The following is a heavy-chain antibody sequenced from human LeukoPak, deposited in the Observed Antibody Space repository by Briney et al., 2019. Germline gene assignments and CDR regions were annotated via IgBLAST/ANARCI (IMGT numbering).Heavy chain of an antibody. V-gene: IGHV3-21*01. J-gene: IGHJ6*03. Sequence: GGSLGLSCAASGFTFSSYNMNWVRQAPGKGLEWVSSITSGSSYIYYADSVKGRFTISRDNAKNSLYLQMNSLRAEGTAVYYCARDPYSGSYGNYYYYFMDVWGKGTTVTISS. CDR3: ARDPYSGSYGNYYYYFMDV. D-gene: IGHD1-26*01. CDR2: ITSGSSYI. CDR1: GFTFSSYN.